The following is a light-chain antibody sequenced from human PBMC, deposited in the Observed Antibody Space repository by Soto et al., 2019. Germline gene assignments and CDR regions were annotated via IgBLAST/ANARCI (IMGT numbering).Light chain of an antibody. Sequence: QSALTQPPSASGTTGQRVTISCSGSSSNIGSNTVNWYQQLPGTAPKLLIYSNNQRPSGVPDRFSGSKSGTSASLAISGLQSEAEADYYCAAWEDSLNGHVFGTGTKVTVL. V-gene: IGLV1-44*01. CDR1: SSNIGSNT. CDR2: SNN. CDR3: AAWEDSLNGHV. J-gene: IGLJ1*01.